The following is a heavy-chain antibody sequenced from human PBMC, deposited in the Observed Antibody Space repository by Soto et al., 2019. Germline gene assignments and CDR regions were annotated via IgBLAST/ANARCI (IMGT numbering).Heavy chain of an antibody. J-gene: IGHJ3*02. CDR3: AREDRYGSGNHDAFAI. D-gene: IGHD3-10*01. CDR2: INPNTGGT. CDR1: GYTFTGYY. Sequence: QVQLVQSGAGVKKPAASVKLSSKASGYTFTGYYMHWVRQAPGQGLEWMGWINPNTGGTNTAQRFQGRVTINRDPSISTAYMELSRLSSDDTAVYYCAREDRYGSGNHDAFAIWGQGTIVTAS. V-gene: IGHV1-2*02.